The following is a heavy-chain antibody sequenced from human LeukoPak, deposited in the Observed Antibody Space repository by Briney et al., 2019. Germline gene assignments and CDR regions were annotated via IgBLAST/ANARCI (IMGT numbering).Heavy chain of an antibody. CDR2: INHSGNT. CDR3: ARREPHGDYGGKIRYYYYMDV. J-gene: IGHJ6*03. D-gene: IGHD4-23*01. V-gene: IGHV4-34*01. CDR1: GGSFSGYY. Sequence: SETLSLTCAVYGGSFSGYYWSWIRQPPGKGLEWIGEINHSGNTNSNPSLKSRVTMSVDTSKNQFSLKLSSLTAADTAMYYCARREPHGDYGGKIRYYYYMDVWGKGATITISS.